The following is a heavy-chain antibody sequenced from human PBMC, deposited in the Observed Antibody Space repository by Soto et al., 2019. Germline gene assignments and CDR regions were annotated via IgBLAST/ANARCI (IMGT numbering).Heavy chain of an antibody. J-gene: IGHJ4*02. CDR3: AKHKWLRLKTLGG. D-gene: IGHD5-12*01. CDR2: IRSKAYGGTT. CDR1: GFTFGDYS. Sequence: GGSLRLSCTASGFTFGDYSMSWVRQAPGRGLEWVGFIRSKAYGGTTEYAASVKGRFIISRDDSKSIAYLQMNSLKTEDTAVYYCAKHKWLRLKTLGGWGQGTLPTV. V-gene: IGHV3-49*04.